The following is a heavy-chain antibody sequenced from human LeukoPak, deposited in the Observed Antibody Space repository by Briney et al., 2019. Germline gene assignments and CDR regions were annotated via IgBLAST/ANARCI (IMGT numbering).Heavy chain of an antibody. Sequence: ASVKVSCKTSGYTFSTYDLSWVRQAPGQGLEWMGWISGNSGKTHYAQKFQDRVTLTTDTSSTTAFMELRSLRSDDTAMYSCARNAGSYFEFAPWGQGTLVTVSS. CDR2: ISGNSGKT. J-gene: IGHJ5*02. V-gene: IGHV1-18*01. D-gene: IGHD1-26*01. CDR1: GYTFSTYD. CDR3: ARNAGSYFEFAP.